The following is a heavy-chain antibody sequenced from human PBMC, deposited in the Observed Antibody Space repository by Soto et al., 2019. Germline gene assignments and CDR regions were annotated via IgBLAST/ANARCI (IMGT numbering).Heavy chain of an antibody. CDR3: ARRGLDQAMESTN. J-gene: IGHJ4*02. V-gene: IGHV4-39*01. Sequence: SETLSLTCTFSVGSISSSSYYCGWIRQPPWKGLEWIGSIYYSGSTYYNPSLKSRVTISVDTSKNQFSLKLSSVTAADTAVYYCARRGLDQAMESTNWGQTTLVIVSS. D-gene: IGHD5-18*01. CDR1: VGSISSSSYY. CDR2: IYYSGST.